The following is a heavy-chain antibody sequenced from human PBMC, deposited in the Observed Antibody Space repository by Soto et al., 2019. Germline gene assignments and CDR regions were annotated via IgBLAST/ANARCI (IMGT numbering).Heavy chain of an antibody. Sequence: QVQLVESGGGVVQPGRSLRLSCAASGFTFSSYGMHWVRQAPGKGLEWVAVISYDGSNKYYADSVKGRFTISRDNSKNTLYLQMNSLRAEDTAVYYCAKGHGDTLDPWGQGTLVTVSS. CDR2: ISYDGSNK. CDR3: AKGHGDTLDP. CDR1: GFTFSSYG. J-gene: IGHJ5*02. D-gene: IGHD4-17*01. V-gene: IGHV3-30*18.